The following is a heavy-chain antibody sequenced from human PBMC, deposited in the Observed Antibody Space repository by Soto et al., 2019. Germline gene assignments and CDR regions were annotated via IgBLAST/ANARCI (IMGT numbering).Heavy chain of an antibody. V-gene: IGHV3-48*01. J-gene: IGHJ4*02. CDR3: ARDVPGVYVSHFDY. Sequence: EVQLVESGGGLVQPGGSLRLSCAASGFTFSSYSMNWVRQAPGKGLEWVSYISSSSSTIYYADSVKGRFTISRDNAKNPLYLQMNSVRAEDTAVYYWARDVPGVYVSHFDYWGQGTLVTVSS. D-gene: IGHD3-16*01. CDR1: GFTFSSYS. CDR2: ISSSSSTI.